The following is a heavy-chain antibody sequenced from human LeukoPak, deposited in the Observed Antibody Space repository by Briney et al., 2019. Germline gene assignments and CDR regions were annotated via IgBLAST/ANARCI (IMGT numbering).Heavy chain of an antibody. V-gene: IGHV3-23*01. CDR1: GFTFSDHY. D-gene: IGHD3-22*01. Sequence: PGGSLRLSCAASGFTFSDHYMDWVRQAPGKGLEWVSTISGSGGSTYYADSVKGRFTIARDNAKNTVSLKRSGLRVEDTAVYYCAKGHDGSGYYAFDIWGQGTMVTVSS. CDR2: ISGSGGST. J-gene: IGHJ3*02. CDR3: AKGHDGSGYYAFDI.